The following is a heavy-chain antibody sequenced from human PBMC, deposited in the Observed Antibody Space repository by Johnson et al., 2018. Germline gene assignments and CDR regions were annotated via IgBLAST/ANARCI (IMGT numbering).Heavy chain of an antibody. CDR1: GFTFRNYG. Sequence: QVQLVQSGGGVVQPGRSLRLSCVASGFTFRNYGVHWVRQAPGKGPEWVAMIWYDGSNEVYADSVKGRFTISRDNPKNTLSLQMNSLRAEETAVYYCARDFSGGSNPPDFWGQGTLVTVSS. J-gene: IGHJ4*02. CDR3: ARDFSGGSNPPDF. V-gene: IGHV3-33*01. CDR2: IWYDGSNE. D-gene: IGHD2-15*01.